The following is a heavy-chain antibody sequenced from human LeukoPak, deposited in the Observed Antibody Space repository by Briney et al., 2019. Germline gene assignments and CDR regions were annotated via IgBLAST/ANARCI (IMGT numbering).Heavy chain of an antibody. J-gene: IGHJ4*02. Sequence: GGSLRLSCAASGFTFSNDWMHWVRQAPGKGLVWVSRINSDGSSTTYADSVKGRFTIPRDNAKNTLYLHMSSLRAEDTGVYHCARALGSVADFWGQGTLVTVSS. CDR1: GFTFSNDW. CDR2: INSDGSST. CDR3: ARALGSVADF. D-gene: IGHD6-6*01. V-gene: IGHV3-74*01.